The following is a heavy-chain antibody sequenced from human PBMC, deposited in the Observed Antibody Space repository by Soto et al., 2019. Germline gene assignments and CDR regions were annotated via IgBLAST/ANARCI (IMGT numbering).Heavy chain of an antibody. J-gene: IGHJ4*02. CDR2: IYYSGST. CDR1: GGSISSYY. D-gene: IGHD2-15*01. Sequence: SETLSLTCTVSGGSISSYYWSWIRQPPGKGLEWIGYIYYSGSTNYNPSLKSRVTISVDTSKNQFSLKLRSVTAADTAVYYCARHGYCSGGSCDPGIFDYWGQGTLVTVSS. CDR3: ARHGYCSGGSCDPGIFDY. V-gene: IGHV4-59*08.